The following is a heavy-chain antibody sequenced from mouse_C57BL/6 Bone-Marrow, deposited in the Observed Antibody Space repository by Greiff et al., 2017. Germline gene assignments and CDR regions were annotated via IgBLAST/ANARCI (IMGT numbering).Heavy chain of an antibody. Sequence: QVQLQQSGAELVRPGASVTLSCKASGYTFTDYEMHWVKQTPVHGLEWIGAIDPETGGTAYNQKFKGKAILTADKSSSTAYMELRSLTSEDSAVYYCTRGHWDEWDYWGQGTTLTVSS. V-gene: IGHV1-15*01. CDR2: IDPETGGT. J-gene: IGHJ2*01. CDR1: GYTFTDYE. CDR3: TRGHWDEWDY. D-gene: IGHD4-1*01.